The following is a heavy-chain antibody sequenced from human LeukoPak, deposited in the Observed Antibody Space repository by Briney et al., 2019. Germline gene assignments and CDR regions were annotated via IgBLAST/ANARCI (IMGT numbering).Heavy chain of an antibody. CDR1: GYTFTGYY. CDR3: ARDGTHITMIVAVEDAFDI. J-gene: IGHJ3*02. CDR2: INPNSGGT. D-gene: IGHD3-22*01. Sequence: ASVKVSCKASGYTFTGYYMHWVRQAPGQGLEWMGWINPNSGGTNYAQKFQGRVTMTRDTSISTAYMELSRLRSDDTAVYYCARDGTHITMIVAVEDAFDIWGQGTMVTVSS. V-gene: IGHV1-2*02.